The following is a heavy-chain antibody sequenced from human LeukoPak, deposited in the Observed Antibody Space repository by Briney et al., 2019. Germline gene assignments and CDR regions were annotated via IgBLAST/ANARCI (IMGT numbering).Heavy chain of an antibody. CDR1: LYAMNSGYY. J-gene: IGHJ4*02. D-gene: IGHD2-21*02. Sequence: RASETLSLNCTVTLYAMNSGYYWGWLRQSPGKGLEWIGSMHHSGSTDYHPSLRRRVTITGDTSKNHFSLKLTSLTVADTAIYYCARGGGRVTSYRFDYWGQGVLVTVSS. V-gene: IGHV4-38-2*02. CDR3: ARGGGRVTSYRFDY. CDR2: MHHSGST.